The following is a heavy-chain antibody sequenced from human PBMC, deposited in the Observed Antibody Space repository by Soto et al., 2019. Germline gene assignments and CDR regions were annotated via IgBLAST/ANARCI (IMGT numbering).Heavy chain of an antibody. J-gene: IGHJ4*02. CDR1: GFSLSTSRMS. V-gene: IGHV2-70*17. CDR3: ARMIFGRTGEYYFDY. Sequence: SGPTLVNPTQTLTQTCTFSGFSLSTSRMSVAWIRQPPGKALEWLARIDWDDAKFFNTSLKTRLTVSKDTSKNQVVLALTNMDPVDSGTYYCARMIFGRTGEYYFDYWGQGILVTVSS. D-gene: IGHD3-3*01. CDR2: IDWDDAK.